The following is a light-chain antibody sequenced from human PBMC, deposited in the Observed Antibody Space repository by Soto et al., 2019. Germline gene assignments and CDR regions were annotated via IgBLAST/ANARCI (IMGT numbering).Light chain of an antibody. J-gene: IGKJ5*01. V-gene: IGKV1-39*01. Sequence: DIQMTQSPSSLSASVGDRVTITCRASQSISSYLNWYQQKPGKAPKLLIYAASSLQSGVPSRFSGSGSGTDFTLTISRLELEDFAVYICQQYGTSPRTFGQGTRLEIK. CDR2: AAS. CDR3: QQYGTSPRT. CDR1: QSISSY.